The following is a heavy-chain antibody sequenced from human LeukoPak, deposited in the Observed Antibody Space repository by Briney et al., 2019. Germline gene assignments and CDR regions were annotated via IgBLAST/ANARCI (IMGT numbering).Heavy chain of an antibody. V-gene: IGHV3-33*01. Sequence: GRSLRLSCAASGFSFSSYGMHWVRQAPGKGLEWVAVIWYDGSKKYYADSVKGRFIISRDNSRNTLYLQMNSLRAEDTAVYYCATYGDYVGGAFDYWGQGTLVTVSS. CDR1: GFSFSSYG. CDR2: IWYDGSKK. D-gene: IGHD4-17*01. J-gene: IGHJ4*02. CDR3: ATYGDYVGGAFDY.